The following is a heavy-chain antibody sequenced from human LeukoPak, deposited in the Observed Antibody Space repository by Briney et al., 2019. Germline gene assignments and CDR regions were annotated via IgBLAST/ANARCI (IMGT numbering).Heavy chain of an antibody. J-gene: IGHJ4*02. D-gene: IGHD4-17*01. V-gene: IGHV3-30*04. CDR1: GFTFSSYA. CDR3: ARDARDYGDYRLDY. CDR2: ISYDGSNK. Sequence: GGSLRLSCAASGFTFSSYAMHWVRQAPGKGLEWVAVISYDGSNKYYADSVKGRFTISRDNSKNTLYLQMNSLRAEDTAVYYCARDARDYGDYRLDYWGQGTLVTVSS.